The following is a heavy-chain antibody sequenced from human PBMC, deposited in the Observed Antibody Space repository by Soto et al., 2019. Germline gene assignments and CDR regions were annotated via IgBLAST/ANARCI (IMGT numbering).Heavy chain of an antibody. D-gene: IGHD1-26*01. V-gene: IGHV4-28*01. CDR1: GYSISSSNW. CDR2: IYYSGST. CDR3: ARTGGSSDAGVDWFDP. Sequence: PSETLSLTCAVSGYSISSSNWWGWIRQPPGKGLEWIGYIYYSGSTYYNPSLKSRVTMSVDTSKNQFSLKLSSVTAVDTAVYYCARTGGSSDAGVDWFDPWGQGTQVTVSS. J-gene: IGHJ5*02.